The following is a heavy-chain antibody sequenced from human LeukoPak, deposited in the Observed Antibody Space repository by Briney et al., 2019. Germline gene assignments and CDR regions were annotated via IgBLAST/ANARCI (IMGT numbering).Heavy chain of an antibody. CDR3: ARSALSGYLSPYYFDY. D-gene: IGHD3-22*01. CDR1: GGSISSYY. V-gene: IGHV4-59*01. J-gene: IGHJ4*02. CDR2: IYYSGST. Sequence: SETLSLTCTVSGGSISSYYMSWIRQPPGKGLEWIGDIYYSGSTNYNPSLKSRVTISVETSKNQFFMNLSSVTAADTAVYYCARSALSGYLSPYYFDYWGQGTLVTVSS.